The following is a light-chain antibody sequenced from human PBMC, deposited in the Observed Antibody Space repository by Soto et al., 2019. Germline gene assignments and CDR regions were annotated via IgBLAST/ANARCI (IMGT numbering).Light chain of an antibody. J-gene: IGKJ5*01. Sequence: EIVITQSASTVSVSPGERATLSCRASQSVSSNLAWYQQKPGQAPRLLIYGASSRATGIPDRFSGGGSGTDFSLTISRLDPEDFAVYYCQQYSSSPITFGQGTRLEIK. V-gene: IGKV3-20*01. CDR3: QQYSSSPIT. CDR2: GAS. CDR1: QSVSSN.